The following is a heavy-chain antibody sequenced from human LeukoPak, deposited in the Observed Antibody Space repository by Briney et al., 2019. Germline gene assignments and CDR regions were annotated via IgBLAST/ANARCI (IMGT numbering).Heavy chain of an antibody. CDR2: INPNSGGT. D-gene: IGHD1-26*01. J-gene: IGHJ4*02. V-gene: IGHV1-2*02. CDR1: GYTFTGVY. CDR3: ARGWELVRFDY. Sequence: ASVRVSCKASGYTFTGVYMHSVRQAPGQGLERRGWINPNSGGTKYAQNFQGRVTMTKDTSISTAYMKMSRLRSDDTAVYYCARGWELVRFDYWGQGSLVTVSS.